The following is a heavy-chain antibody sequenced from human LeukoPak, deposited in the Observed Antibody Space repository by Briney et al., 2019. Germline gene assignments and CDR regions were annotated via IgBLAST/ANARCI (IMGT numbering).Heavy chain of an antibody. CDR3: GTNPRASDV. Sequence: PSETLSLTCTVSGDSFTNTPYYWGWIRQPPGKRLEWIGTIDDSGSTYYNPSLRSRITVSVDTSKNQFSLRLSSVTAADTAVYSSGTNPRASDVWGRGSMVTVSS. D-gene: IGHD3-10*01. J-gene: IGHJ3*01. CDR2: IDDSGST. V-gene: IGHV4-39*01. CDR1: GDSFTNTPYY.